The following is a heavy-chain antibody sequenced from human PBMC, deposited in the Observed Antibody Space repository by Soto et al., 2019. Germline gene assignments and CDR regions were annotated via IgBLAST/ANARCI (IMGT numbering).Heavy chain of an antibody. V-gene: IGHV3-21*01. CDR2: ISSSSRYK. CDR1: GFTFSDYS. D-gene: IGHD6-13*01. J-gene: IGHJ4*02. CDR3: TSGYSSTWTPGY. Sequence: GGSLRLSCAASGFTFSDYSMNWVRQAPGKGLKWVSCISSSSRYKYYADSMKGRFTISRDNAKNSQYLQMNSLRAEVTAVYYCTSGYSSTWTPGYWGQGTLVTVSS.